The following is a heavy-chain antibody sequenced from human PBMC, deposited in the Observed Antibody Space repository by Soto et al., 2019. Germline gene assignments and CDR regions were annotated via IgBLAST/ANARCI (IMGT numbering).Heavy chain of an antibody. D-gene: IGHD2-21*02. Sequence: PSETLSLTCAVSGGSISRGGYSWSWIRQPPGKGLEWIGYIYHSGSTYYNPSLKSRVTISVDRSKNQFSLKLSSVTAADTAVYYRASAGDCRGASYTPGHAHWFDPWGQRTLVTVSS. J-gene: IGHJ5*02. CDR1: GGSISRGGYS. CDR2: IYHSGST. V-gene: IGHV4-30-2*01. CDR3: ASAGDCRGASYTPGHAHWFDP.